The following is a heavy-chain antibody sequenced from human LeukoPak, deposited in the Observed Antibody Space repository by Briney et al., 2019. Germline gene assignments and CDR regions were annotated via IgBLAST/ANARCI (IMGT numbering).Heavy chain of an antibody. CDR1: GFTFSGSA. D-gene: IGHD4-17*01. CDR2: IRSKANSYAT. J-gene: IGHJ4*02. V-gene: IGHV3-73*01. CDR3: SRLPGDDTLPDY. Sequence: GGSLRLSCADSGFTFSGSAMHWVRQASGKGLEWVGRIRSKANSYATAYAASVKGRFTISRDDSKNTAYLQMNSLKTEDTAVYYCSRLPGDDTLPDYWGQGTLVTVSS.